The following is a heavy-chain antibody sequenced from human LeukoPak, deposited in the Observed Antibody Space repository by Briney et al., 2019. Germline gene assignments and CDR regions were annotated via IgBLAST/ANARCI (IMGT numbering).Heavy chain of an antibody. CDR3: AREGYYGSGSPPSLYFDY. CDR1: GFVFTIYT. V-gene: IGHV3-30*03. Sequence: GGSLRLSCSASGFVFTIYTMYWVRQAPGKGPERVAVTSSDLNVKLYADSVKGRFTISRDNSRSTLYLQMNSLRPEDTAIYYCAREGYYGSGSPPSLYFDYWGQGTLVTVSS. D-gene: IGHD3-10*01. J-gene: IGHJ4*02. CDR2: TSSDLNVK.